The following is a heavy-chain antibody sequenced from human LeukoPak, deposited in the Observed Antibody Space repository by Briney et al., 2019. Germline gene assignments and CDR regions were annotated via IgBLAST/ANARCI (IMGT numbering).Heavy chain of an antibody. V-gene: IGHV3-23*05. CDR2: IYSDTST. Sequence: GGSLRLSCAASGFSFSTYAITWVRRAPGKGLDWVSSIYSDTSTYYADSVRGRFTISRDNSKNTLHLQMNSLRAEDTAVYYCAKDQFGGYGSIDYWGQGTLVTVSS. J-gene: IGHJ4*02. CDR1: GFSFSTYA. CDR3: AKDQFGGYGSIDY. D-gene: IGHD5-12*01.